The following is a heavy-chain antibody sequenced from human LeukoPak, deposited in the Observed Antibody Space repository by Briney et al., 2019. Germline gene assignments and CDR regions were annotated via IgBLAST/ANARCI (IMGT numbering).Heavy chain of an antibody. V-gene: IGHV1-8*01. J-gene: IGHJ4*02. D-gene: IGHD1-26*01. CDR3: ARGKGTLLGATIVYYFGY. Sequence: GASVKVSCMASGYTFTSYDINRVRQATGQGLEWMGWMNPNSGNTRYAQKFQGRVTMPRNTSISTAYMELRSLRSEDTAVYYCARGKGTLLGATIVYYFGYWGQGTLVTVSS. CDR2: MNPNSGNT. CDR1: GYTFTSYD.